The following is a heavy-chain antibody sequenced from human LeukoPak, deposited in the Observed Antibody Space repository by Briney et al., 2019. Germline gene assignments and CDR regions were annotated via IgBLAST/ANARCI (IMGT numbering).Heavy chain of an antibody. CDR2: ISGSATDS. V-gene: IGHV3-23*01. J-gene: IGHJ4*02. D-gene: IGHD3-10*01. CDR3: ANLDSYYYGSRSPYDY. CDR1: GFTFSNHA. Sequence: PGGSLRLSCAASGFTFSNHAMNSVRQAPGKGLEWVSGISGSATDSYYADSVKGRFTISRDNSKNTLYLQMYSLRAEDTALYYCANLDSYYYGSRSPYDYWGQGTLVTVSS.